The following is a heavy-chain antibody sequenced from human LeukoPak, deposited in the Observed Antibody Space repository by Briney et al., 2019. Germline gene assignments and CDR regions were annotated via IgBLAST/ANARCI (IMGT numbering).Heavy chain of an antibody. J-gene: IGHJ4*02. V-gene: IGHV3-23*01. CDR2: ISGSGGST. Sequence: GGSLRLSCAASGFTFSSYAMSWVRQAPGKGQEWVSAISGSGGSTYYADSVKGRFTISRDNSKNTLYPQMNSLRAEDTAVYYCAKGVLDIVASPIDYWGQGTLVTVSS. D-gene: IGHD5-12*01. CDR1: GFTFSSYA. CDR3: AKGVLDIVASPIDY.